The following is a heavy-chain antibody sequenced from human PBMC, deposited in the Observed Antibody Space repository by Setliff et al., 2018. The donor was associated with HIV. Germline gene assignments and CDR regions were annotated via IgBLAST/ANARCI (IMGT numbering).Heavy chain of an antibody. V-gene: IGHV1-46*01. D-gene: IGHD2-15*01. Sequence: ASVKVSCKASGYTFTSYYMHWVRQTPGQGLEWMGIINPSGGSTSYAQKFQGRVTMTRDTSTSTVYMELSSLRSEDTAVYYCAREDCSGGSCYGSDYWGQGTLVTVSS. CDR3: AREDCSGGSCYGSDY. J-gene: IGHJ4*02. CDR1: GYTFTSYY. CDR2: INPSGGST.